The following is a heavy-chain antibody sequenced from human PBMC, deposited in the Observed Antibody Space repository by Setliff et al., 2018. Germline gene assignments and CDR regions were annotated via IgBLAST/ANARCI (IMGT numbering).Heavy chain of an antibody. CDR2: IRSDTNNK. Sequence: PGGSLRLSCAASGFVFSNHGMHWVRQAPGKGLEWETFIRSDTNNKYYADFVKGRFTISRDNSKDTLYLQMNSLSIQDTAVYYCAKEISGGLIGNGMDVWGQGTTVTVSS. J-gene: IGHJ6*02. CDR1: GFVFSNHG. CDR3: AKEISGGLIGNGMDV. D-gene: IGHD3-16*02. V-gene: IGHV3-30*02.